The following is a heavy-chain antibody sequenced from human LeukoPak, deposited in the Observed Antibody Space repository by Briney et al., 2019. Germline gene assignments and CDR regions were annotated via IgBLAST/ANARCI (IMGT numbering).Heavy chain of an antibody. CDR2: IYYSGST. Sequence: SETLSLTCTVSGGSISSSSYYWGWIRQPPGKGLEWIGSIYYSGSTYYNPSLKSRVTISVDTSKNQFSLKLSSVTAADTAVYYCARAAGWFDPWGQGTLVTVSS. J-gene: IGHJ5*02. CDR3: ARAAGWFDP. D-gene: IGHD6-25*01. CDR1: GGSISSSSYY. V-gene: IGHV4-39*01.